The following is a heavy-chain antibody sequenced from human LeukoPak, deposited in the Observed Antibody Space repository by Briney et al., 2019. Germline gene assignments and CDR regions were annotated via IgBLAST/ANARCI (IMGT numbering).Heavy chain of an antibody. CDR2: ISAYNGNT. CDR1: GYTFTSYG. D-gene: IGHD3-10*01. Sequence: ASVKVSCKASGYTFTSYGISWVRQAPGQGLEWMGWISAYNGNTNYAQKFQGRVTMTRNTSISTAYMELSSLRSEDMAVYYCARGLFGELFDWGQGTLVTVSS. V-gene: IGHV1-18*03. CDR3: ARGLFGELFD. J-gene: IGHJ4*02.